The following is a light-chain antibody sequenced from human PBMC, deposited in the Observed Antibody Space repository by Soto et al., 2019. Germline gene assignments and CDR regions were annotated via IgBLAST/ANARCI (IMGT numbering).Light chain of an antibody. V-gene: IGKV3-15*01. Sequence: EIVMTQSPATLSVSPGERATLSCRASQSVSSNLAWYQQNPGQAPRLLIYGASTRATGIPARFSGSGSGTEFTLTISSLQSEDFAVYYGQQYNNWPLTFGQGTKLEIK. J-gene: IGKJ2*01. CDR1: QSVSSN. CDR3: QQYNNWPLT. CDR2: GAS.